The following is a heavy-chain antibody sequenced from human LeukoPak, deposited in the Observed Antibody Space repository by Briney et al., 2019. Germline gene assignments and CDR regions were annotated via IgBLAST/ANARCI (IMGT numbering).Heavy chain of an antibody. V-gene: IGHV4-39*07. CDR1: GGSISSSSYY. CDR3: AREGSGWLQFAIDY. Sequence: PSETLSLTCTVSGGSISSSSYYWGWIRQPPGKGLEWIGSIYYSGSTYYNPSLKSRVTISVDTSKNQFSLKLSSVTAADTAVYYCAREGSGWLQFAIDYWGQGTLVTVSS. CDR2: IYYSGST. D-gene: IGHD5-24*01. J-gene: IGHJ4*02.